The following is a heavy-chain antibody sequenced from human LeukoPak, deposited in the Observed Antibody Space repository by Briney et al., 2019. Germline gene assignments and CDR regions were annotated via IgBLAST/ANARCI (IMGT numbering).Heavy chain of an antibody. D-gene: IGHD3-10*02. CDR2: IYCSGIT. CDR3: ARDDVEYVRGGHYMDV. J-gene: IGHJ6*03. Sequence: SQTLSLTCPVPGRSITSHYWSWIRQPPGKGLEWIGYIYCSGITNYNPSLKSRVTISVYRSKLQFSLKLSSVSAADTVVYYCARDDVEYVRGGHYMDVWGKGTTVTVSS. V-gene: IGHV4-59*11. CDR1: GRSITSHY.